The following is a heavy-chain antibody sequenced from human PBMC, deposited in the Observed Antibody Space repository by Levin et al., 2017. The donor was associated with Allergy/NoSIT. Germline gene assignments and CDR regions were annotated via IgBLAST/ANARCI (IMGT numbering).Heavy chain of an antibody. Sequence: HPGGSLRLSCAASGFTFSTYAMNWVRQAPGKGLDWVSAISGSGDYTYYADSVKGRFTISRDNSKNTLYLQMNSLRTDDTAIYYCAKGIAAAGPEYYYYYAMGVWGQGTTVTVSS. V-gene: IGHV3-23*01. CDR1: GFTFSTYA. D-gene: IGHD6-13*01. J-gene: IGHJ6*02. CDR3: AKGIAAAGPEYYYYYAMGV. CDR2: ISGSGDYT.